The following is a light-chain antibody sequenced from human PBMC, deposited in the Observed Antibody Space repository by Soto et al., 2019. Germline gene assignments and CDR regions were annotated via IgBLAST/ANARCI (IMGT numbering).Light chain of an antibody. Sequence: EIVLTQSPGTLSLSPGERATLSCRASQSVSSSYLAWFQQKPGQAPRLLIYGASSRDTGIPDRFSGSGSGTEFTLTISRLEPEDFAVYYCQQYGSSPGTFGQGTKVEIK. V-gene: IGKV3-20*01. CDR2: GAS. CDR1: QSVSSSY. CDR3: QQYGSSPGT. J-gene: IGKJ1*01.